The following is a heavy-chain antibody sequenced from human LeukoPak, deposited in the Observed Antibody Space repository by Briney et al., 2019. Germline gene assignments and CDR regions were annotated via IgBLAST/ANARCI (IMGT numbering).Heavy chain of an antibody. CDR3: ARHFLGRGNHFDY. J-gene: IGHJ4*02. V-gene: IGHV4-61*01. D-gene: IGHD7-27*01. Sequence: SETLSLTCTVSGGSVSSGSYYWSWIRQPPGKGLEWIGYTYYSGSTNYNPSLKSRVTISVDTSKNQFSLKLSSVTAADTAVYYCARHFLGRGNHFDYWGQGTLVTVSS. CDR1: GGSVSSGSYY. CDR2: TYYSGST.